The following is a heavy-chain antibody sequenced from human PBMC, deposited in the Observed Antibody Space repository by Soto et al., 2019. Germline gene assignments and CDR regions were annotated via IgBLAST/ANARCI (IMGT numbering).Heavy chain of an antibody. Sequence: QVQLVQSGAEVKKPGASVKVSCQASGYTFTSYGISWVRQAPGQGLEGMGWISANNGNTNYAQKLQGRATMTTDTSASTAYMRLRSLRSDGTAVDYCVGDYGDYSLFTLHCWGQGTLVTVSS. D-gene: IGHD4-17*01. V-gene: IGHV1-18*01. CDR1: GYTFTSYG. CDR3: VGDYGDYSLFTLHC. J-gene: IGHJ4*02. CDR2: ISANNGNT.